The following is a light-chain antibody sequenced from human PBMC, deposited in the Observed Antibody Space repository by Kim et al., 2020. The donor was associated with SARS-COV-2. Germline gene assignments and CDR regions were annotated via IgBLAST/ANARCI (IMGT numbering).Light chain of an antibody. V-gene: IGKV3-15*01. J-gene: IGKJ4*01. CDR3: QQYHNWPPLT. CDR1: QSVTSN. Sequence: VSPGERATLSCRASQSVTSNLAWYQQQPGQSPRLLIYGASTRAAGIPARFSGSGSGTEFTLTISSLQSEDFAIYYCQQYHNWPPLTFGGGTKVDIK. CDR2: GAS.